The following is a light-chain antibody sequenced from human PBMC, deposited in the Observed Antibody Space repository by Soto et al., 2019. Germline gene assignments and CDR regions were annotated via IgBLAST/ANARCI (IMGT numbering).Light chain of an antibody. CDR1: QTISNY. J-gene: IGKJ3*01. V-gene: IGKV1-39*01. CDR3: QKTYSTPFT. CDR2: AAS. Sequence: DIQMTQSPSSLSASVGDRVTITCRASQTISNYLNWYQEKPGKAPKLLIYAASNLQSGVPSRFSGRGSGTDFTLTITNLQPEDFATYYCQKTYSTPFTFGPGTIVEVK.